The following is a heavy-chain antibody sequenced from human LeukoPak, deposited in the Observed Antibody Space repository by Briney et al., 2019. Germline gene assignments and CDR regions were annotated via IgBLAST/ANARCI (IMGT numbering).Heavy chain of an antibody. CDR3: AREPASIAVAGTVGY. Sequence: GGSLRLSCAASGFTFSSYWMSWVRQAPGKGLEWVANIKQDGSEKYYVDSVKGRFTISRDNAKNSLYLQMNSLRAEDTAVYYCAREPASIAVAGTVGYWGQGTLVTVSS. D-gene: IGHD6-19*01. V-gene: IGHV3-7*03. J-gene: IGHJ4*02. CDR1: GFTFSSYW. CDR2: IKQDGSEK.